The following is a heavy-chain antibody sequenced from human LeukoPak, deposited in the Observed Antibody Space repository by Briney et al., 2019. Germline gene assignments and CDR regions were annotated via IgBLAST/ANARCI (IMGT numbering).Heavy chain of an antibody. V-gene: IGHV3-23*01. J-gene: IGHJ4*02. Sequence: GGSLRLSCAASGFTFSSYAMSWVRQAPGKGLEWVSAISGSGGSTYYADSVKGRFTISIDNSKNTLYLQMNSLRAEDTAVYYCAKDWAGSDRRYYFDYWGQGTLVTVSS. CDR3: AKDWAGSDRRYYFDY. D-gene: IGHD3-22*01. CDR2: ISGSGGST. CDR1: GFTFSSYA.